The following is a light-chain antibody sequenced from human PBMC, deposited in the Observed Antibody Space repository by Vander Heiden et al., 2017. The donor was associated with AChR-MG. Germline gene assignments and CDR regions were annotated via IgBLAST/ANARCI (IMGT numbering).Light chain of an antibody. J-gene: IGKJ2*01. V-gene: IGKV1-39*01. Sequence: DIQMTQSPSSLSASVGDRVTNTCRASQSISNYLNWYQHKPGKAPKLLIYTASNLQSGVPSRFTGSGSGTEFTLTITSLQPEDFATYLCQHSYSSPPFTFGQGTKVEIK. CDR1: QSISNY. CDR2: TAS. CDR3: QHSYSSPPFT.